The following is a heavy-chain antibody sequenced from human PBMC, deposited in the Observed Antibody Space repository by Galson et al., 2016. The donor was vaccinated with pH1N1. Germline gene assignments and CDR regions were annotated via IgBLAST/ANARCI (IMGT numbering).Heavy chain of an antibody. Sequence: SETLSLTCTVSGGSISSSNFYLGWIRQPPGKGLEWIGSIYYGESTHYNPSHKSRVTMSVDTSKDQFSLKLNSVTATDTAVYYCARARAPEYFDWLSYFDSWGQGTPVTVSS. D-gene: IGHD3-9*01. V-gene: IGHV4-39*01. CDR2: IYYGEST. CDR3: ARARAPEYFDWLSYFDS. J-gene: IGHJ4*02. CDR1: GGSISSSNFY.